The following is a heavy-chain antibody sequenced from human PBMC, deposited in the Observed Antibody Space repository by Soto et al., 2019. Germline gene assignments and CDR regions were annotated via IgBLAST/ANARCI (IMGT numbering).Heavy chain of an antibody. V-gene: IGHV4-59*01. CDR2: IYCSGTT. CDR3: ARGRGGPYDASDI. D-gene: IGHD1-26*01. CDR1: AGSIGTYF. Sequence: SETLSLACTVSAGSIGTYFWSWIRQPPGKGLEWIGCIYCSGTTNYNPSLKSRVTIFLDKSRHQFSLRLSSVTAADTAVYYCARGRGGPYDASDIWGQGTLGSVS. J-gene: IGHJ3*02.